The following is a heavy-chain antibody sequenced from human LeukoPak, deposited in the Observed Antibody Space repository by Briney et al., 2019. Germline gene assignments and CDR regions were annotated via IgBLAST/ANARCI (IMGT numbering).Heavy chain of an antibody. J-gene: IGHJ4*02. CDR2: IKQDGSEK. V-gene: IGHV3-7*01. CDR3: ARGFDSRFFND. D-gene: IGHD3-22*01. CDR1: GFTFSSYW. Sequence: PGGSLRLSCAASGFTFSSYWMSWVRQAPGKGLEWVANIKQDGSEKYYVDSVKGRFTISRDNAKNSLYLQMNSLRVEDTAVYYCARGFDSRFFNDWGQGTLVTVSS.